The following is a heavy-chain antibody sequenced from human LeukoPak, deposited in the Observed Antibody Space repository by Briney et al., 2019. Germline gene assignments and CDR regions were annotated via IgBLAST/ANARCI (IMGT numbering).Heavy chain of an antibody. CDR3: ASDFGYCSSTSCPPVLDY. CDR2: ISSSGSTI. V-gene: IGHV3-11*01. Sequence: GGSLRLSCAASGFTFSDYYMSWIRQAPGKGLEWVSYISSSGSTIYYADSVKGRFTISRDNAKNSLYLQMNSLRAEDTAAYYCASDFGYCSSTSCPPVLDYWGQGTLVTVSS. CDR1: GFTFSDYY. J-gene: IGHJ4*02. D-gene: IGHD2-2*03.